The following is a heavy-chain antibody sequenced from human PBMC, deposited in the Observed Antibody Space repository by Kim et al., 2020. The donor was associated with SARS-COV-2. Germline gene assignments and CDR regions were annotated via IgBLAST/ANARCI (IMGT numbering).Heavy chain of an antibody. V-gene: IGHV4-61*01. Sequence: SETLSLTCTVSGGSVNRGSYYWSWIRQPPGKGLEWIGYVYYSGSTNYNPSLESRVTISVDTSKNQFSLKLSSVTAADTAVYYCARHQQLAQDLRLFDYWGQGTLVTVSS. D-gene: IGHD6-13*01. CDR1: GGSVNRGSYY. CDR3: ARHQQLAQDLRLFDY. J-gene: IGHJ4*02. CDR2: VYYSGST.